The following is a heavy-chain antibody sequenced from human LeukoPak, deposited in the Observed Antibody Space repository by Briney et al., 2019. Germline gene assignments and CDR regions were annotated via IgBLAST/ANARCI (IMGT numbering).Heavy chain of an antibody. CDR3: AAPGGQFGESYNF. V-gene: IGHV1-58*02. CDR2: IVISNSNT. D-gene: IGHD3-10*01. J-gene: IGHJ4*02. CDR1: GFSFTRSA. Sequence: ASVKVSCKASGFSFTRSAMQWVRQARGQRLEWIGWIVISNSNTIFAQKFQERVTITRDMSTSTVYMGLSSLRSEDTAVYYCAAPGGQFGESYNFWGQGTLVTVSS.